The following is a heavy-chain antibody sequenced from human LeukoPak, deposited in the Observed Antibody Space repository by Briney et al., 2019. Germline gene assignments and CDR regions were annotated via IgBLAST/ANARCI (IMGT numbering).Heavy chain of an antibody. D-gene: IGHD3-22*01. Sequence: GGSLRLSCAASGFTFSSYAMSWVRQAPGKGLEWVSAISGSGGSTYYADSVKGRFTISRDNSKNTLYLQMNSLRAEDTAVYYCAKDGLYYDGSAHVYYFDYWGQGTLVAVSS. V-gene: IGHV3-23*01. J-gene: IGHJ4*02. CDR3: AKDGLYYDGSAHVYYFDY. CDR1: GFTFSSYA. CDR2: ISGSGGST.